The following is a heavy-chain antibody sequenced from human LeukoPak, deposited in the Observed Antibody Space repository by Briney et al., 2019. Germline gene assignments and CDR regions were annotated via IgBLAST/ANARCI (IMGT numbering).Heavy chain of an antibody. J-gene: IGHJ4*02. V-gene: IGHV3-30-3*01. CDR1: GLTFSNYA. CDR3: AREQDGDYFDY. CDR2: ISYDGSNK. Sequence: GGSLRLSCVASGLTFSNYAMHWVRQAPGKGLEWVAVISYDGSNKYYADSVKGRFTISRDNSKNTLYLQMNSLRAEDTAVYYCAREQDGDYFDYWGQGTLVTVSS.